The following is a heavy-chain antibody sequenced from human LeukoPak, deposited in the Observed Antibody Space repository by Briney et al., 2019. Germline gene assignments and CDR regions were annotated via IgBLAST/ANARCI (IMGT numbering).Heavy chain of an antibody. CDR2: INPNSVGT. D-gene: IGHD5-24*01. V-gene: IGHV1-2*02. Sequence: ASVKVSCEPSRYTLTGYYMHWVGQAPGPRREWMGWINPNSVGTNHAQKLQARVTMTNDSTRRRAYIDLSRVRSDAPAGYCFSRDPGMAIIYDYWGQGALVTVSS. CDR3: SRDPGMAIIYDY. J-gene: IGHJ4*02. CDR1: RYTLTGYY.